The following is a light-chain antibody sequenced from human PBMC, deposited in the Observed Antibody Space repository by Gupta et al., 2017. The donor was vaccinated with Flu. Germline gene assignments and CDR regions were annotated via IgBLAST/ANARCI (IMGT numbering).Light chain of an antibody. CDR1: QSISSQ. CDR3: QHYYIYPRT. J-gene: IGKJ1*01. V-gene: IGKV1-5*03. CDR2: KAS. Sequence: DIHITQSPSTLSASVGDRVTITRRASQSISSQLAWYQQEPGKAPNLLIYKASNLPSGIPSRFSGGGSGTEFTLTISSLQPDDFATDYCQHYYIYPRTCGQGTKVEIK.